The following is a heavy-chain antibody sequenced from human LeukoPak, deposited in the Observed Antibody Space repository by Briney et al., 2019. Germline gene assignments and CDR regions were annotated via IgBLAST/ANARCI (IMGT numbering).Heavy chain of an antibody. V-gene: IGHV4-39*07. D-gene: IGHD3-22*01. J-gene: IGHJ4*02. CDR1: GGSISSSSYY. CDR2: IYYSGSI. CDR3: ARDKREYYYDSSGYKY. Sequence: SETLSLTCTVSGGSISSSSYYWGWIRQPPGKGLEWIGSIYYSGSIYYNPSLKSRVTISIDTSKNQFSLKLSSVTAADTAVYYCARDKREYYYDSSGYKYWGQGTLVTVSS.